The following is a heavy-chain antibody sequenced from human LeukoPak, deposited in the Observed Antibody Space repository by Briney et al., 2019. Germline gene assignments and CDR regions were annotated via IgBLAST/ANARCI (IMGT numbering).Heavy chain of an antibody. CDR1: GFTFSSYW. D-gene: IGHD3-10*01. CDR3: VRGGYYYGMDV. J-gene: IGHJ6*02. V-gene: IGHV3-7*03. Sequence: GGPLRLSCAASGFTFSSYWMSWVRQAPGKGLEWVANIKQDGSEKYYVDSVKGRFTISRDNAKNSLYLQMNSLRAEDTAVYYCVRGGYYYGMDVWGQGTTVTVSS. CDR2: IKQDGSEK.